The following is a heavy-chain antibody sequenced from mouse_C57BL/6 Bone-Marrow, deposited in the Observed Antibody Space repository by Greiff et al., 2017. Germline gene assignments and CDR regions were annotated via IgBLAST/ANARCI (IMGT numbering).Heavy chain of an antibody. CDR3: ARSGYYHWYFDV. D-gene: IGHD2-3*01. CDR2: IYPRSGNT. V-gene: IGHV1-81*01. Sequence: VQLQQSGAELARPGASVKLSCKASGYTFTSYGISWVKQRTGQGLEWIGEIYPRSGNTYYNEKFKGKATLTADKSSSTAYMELRSLTSEDSAVYFCARSGYYHWYFDVWGTGTTVTVSS. J-gene: IGHJ1*03. CDR1: GYTFTSYG.